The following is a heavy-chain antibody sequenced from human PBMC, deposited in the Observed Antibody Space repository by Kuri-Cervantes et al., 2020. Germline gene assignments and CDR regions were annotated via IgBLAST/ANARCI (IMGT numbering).Heavy chain of an antibody. V-gene: IGHV3-30-3*01. D-gene: IGHD2-8*01. J-gene: IGHJ1*01. CDR1: GFTFSSYA. CDR2: ISYDGSNK. CDR3: ARDAGGCNNGVGYTSYFQH. Sequence: GESLKISCAASGFTFSSYAMHWVRQAPGKGLEWVAVISYDGSNKYYADSVKGRFTISRDNSKNTLYLQMNSLRAEDTAVYYCARDAGGCNNGVGYTSYFQHWGQGTLVTVSS.